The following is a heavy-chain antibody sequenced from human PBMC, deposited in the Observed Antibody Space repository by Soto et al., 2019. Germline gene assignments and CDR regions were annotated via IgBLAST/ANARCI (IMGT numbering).Heavy chain of an antibody. CDR2: VYDSGTT. CDR1: GDSVSSGRSY. V-gene: IGHV4-61*01. D-gene: IGHD3-22*01. CDR3: ATVGFYYDSSGYYDYYFDY. Sequence: PSETLSLTCNVSGDSVSSGRSYWSWIRQPPGKGLEWIAYVYDSGTTNYNPSLNSRVSISVDKSKNQISLRLGSVTAADTAVYYCATVGFYYDSSGYYDYYFDYWGQGTRVTVSS. J-gene: IGHJ4*02.